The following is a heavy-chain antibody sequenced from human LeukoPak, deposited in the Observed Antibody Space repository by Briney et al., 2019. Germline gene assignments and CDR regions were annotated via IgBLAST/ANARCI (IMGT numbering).Heavy chain of an antibody. CDR2: IIPILGIA. J-gene: IGHJ4*02. D-gene: IGHD3-16*02. Sequence: GALVKVSCTASGGTFSSYAISWVRQAPGQGLEWMGRIIPILGIANYAQKFQGRVTITADKSTSTAYMELSSLRSEDTAVYYCARDLSYDYVWGSYRFDYWGQGTLVTVSS. V-gene: IGHV1-69*04. CDR1: GGTFSSYA. CDR3: ARDLSYDYVWGSYRFDY.